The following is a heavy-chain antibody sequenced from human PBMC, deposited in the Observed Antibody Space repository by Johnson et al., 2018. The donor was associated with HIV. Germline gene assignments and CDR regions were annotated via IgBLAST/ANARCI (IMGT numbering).Heavy chain of an antibody. CDR2: ISYDGSNK. D-gene: IGHD1-26*01. Sequence: QVQLVESGGGVVQPGKSLTLSCVGSGLTFSSYAMHWVRQAPGKGLEWVAVISYDGSNKYYADSVKGRFTISRDNSKNTLYLQMNSLRAEDTAVYYCATLVGIVGATGLFDIWGQGTMVTGSS. J-gene: IGHJ3*02. V-gene: IGHV3-30*04. CDR3: ATLVGIVGATGLFDI. CDR1: GLTFSSYA.